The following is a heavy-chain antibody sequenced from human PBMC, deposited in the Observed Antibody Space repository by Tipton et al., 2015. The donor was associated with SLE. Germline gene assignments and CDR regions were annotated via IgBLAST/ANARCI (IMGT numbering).Heavy chain of an antibody. CDR2: INHTGST. Sequence: TLSLTCAVYGGSFSGYNWSWIRQPPGKGLQWIGEINHTGSTNYNPSLKSRVTISIDTSKNQFSLKLSSVTAADTSVYYCARGKDYDFWSGYYRRDASDIWGQGTMVTVSS. V-gene: IGHV4-34*01. J-gene: IGHJ3*02. CDR3: ARGKDYDFWSGYYRRDASDI. CDR1: GGSFSGYN. D-gene: IGHD3-3*01.